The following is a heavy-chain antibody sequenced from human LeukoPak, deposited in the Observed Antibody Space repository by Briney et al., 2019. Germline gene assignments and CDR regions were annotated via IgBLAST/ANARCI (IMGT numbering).Heavy chain of an antibody. V-gene: IGHV1-24*01. CDR2: FDPEDGVA. CDR3: ATDRYCSSTSCYDFDY. J-gene: IGHJ4*02. Sequence: ASVKVSCKVSGYTLTELSMHWVRQAPGKGLEWMGGFDPEDGVAIYAQKFQGRVTMTEDTSTDTAYMELSSLRSEDTAVYYCATDRYCSSTSCYDFDYWGQGTLVTVSS. CDR1: GYTLTELS. D-gene: IGHD2-2*01.